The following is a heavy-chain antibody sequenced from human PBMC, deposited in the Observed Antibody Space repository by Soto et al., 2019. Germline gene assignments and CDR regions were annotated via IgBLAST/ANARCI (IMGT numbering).Heavy chain of an antibody. CDR2: ITGGGDST. J-gene: IGHJ2*01. D-gene: IGHD1-26*01. Sequence: EVQLLESGGGLVQPGGSLRLSCAASGFTFSSFAMNWVRQAPGKGLEWVSGITGGGDSTFYADSVKGRFTISRVQSKNTAYLQMNSLRAEDTAVYYCVKKIAGTTTSGAYWYFDLWGRGTLVTVSS. CDR1: GFTFSSFA. V-gene: IGHV3-23*01. CDR3: VKKIAGTTTSGAYWYFDL.